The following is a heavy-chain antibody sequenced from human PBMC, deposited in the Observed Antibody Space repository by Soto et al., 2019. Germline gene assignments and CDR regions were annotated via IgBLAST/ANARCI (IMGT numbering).Heavy chain of an antibody. CDR3: ARGGVVVVAATDATNFDY. CDR2: IIPIFGTA. D-gene: IGHD2-15*01. V-gene: IGHV1-69*13. J-gene: IGHJ4*02. Sequence: ASVKVSCKASGGTYSSYAISWVRQDPGQGLEWMGGIIPIFGTANYAQKFQGRVTITADESTSTAYMELSSLRSEDTAVYYCARGGVVVVAATDATNFDYWGQGTLVTVS. CDR1: GGTYSSYA.